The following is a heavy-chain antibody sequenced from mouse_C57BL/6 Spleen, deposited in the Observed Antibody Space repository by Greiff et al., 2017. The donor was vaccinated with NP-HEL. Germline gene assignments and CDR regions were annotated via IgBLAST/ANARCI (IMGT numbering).Heavy chain of an antibody. CDR1: GYTFTSYW. J-gene: IGHJ4*01. Sequence: QVQLQQPGAELVKPGASVKMSCKASGYTFTSYWITWVKQRPGQGLEWIGDIYPGSGSTNYNEKFKSKATLTVDTSSSTAYMQLSSLTSEDSAVYYCARGAYYGSSYVHMDYWGQGTSVTVSS. D-gene: IGHD1-1*01. V-gene: IGHV1-55*01. CDR2: IYPGSGST. CDR3: ARGAYYGSSYVHMDY.